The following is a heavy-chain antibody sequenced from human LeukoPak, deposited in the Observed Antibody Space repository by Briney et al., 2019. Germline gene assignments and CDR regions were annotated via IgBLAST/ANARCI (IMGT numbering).Heavy chain of an antibody. J-gene: IGHJ6*03. CDR1: GFIFSSYG. V-gene: IGHV3-21*01. CDR2: ISSGGAYT. Sequence: SGGSLRLTCTGSGFIFSSYGLFWVRQAPGKGPEWVSAISSGGAYTYYADSVKGRFTISRDNALNSVSLQMNGLRAEDTAIYYCARDPEVPDYYSYMDVWGKGTTVTVSS. CDR3: ARDPEVPDYYSYMDV.